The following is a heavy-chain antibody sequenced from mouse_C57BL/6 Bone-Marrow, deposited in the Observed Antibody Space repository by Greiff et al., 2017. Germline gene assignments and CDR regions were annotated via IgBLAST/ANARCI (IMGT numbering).Heavy chain of an antibody. CDR2: IDPETGGT. CDR3: TRRCDGFWCAY. V-gene: IGHV1-15*01. J-gene: IGHJ3*01. D-gene: IGHD1-2*01. Sequence: QVQLQQSGAELVRPGASVTLSCKASGYTFTDYEMHWVKQTPVHGLDWIGSIDPETGGTAYNQKFKGKALLTADKSSSTAYMELRSLTSADSAVDYCTRRCDGFWCAYGGQGTLGTVSA. CDR1: GYTFTDYE.